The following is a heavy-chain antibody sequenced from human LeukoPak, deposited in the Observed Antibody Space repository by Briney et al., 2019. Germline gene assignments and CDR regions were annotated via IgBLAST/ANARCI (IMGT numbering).Heavy chain of an antibody. J-gene: IGHJ4*02. Sequence: ATVKISCKASGYTFMDYYIHWVQQAPGKGLEWMGRVDPEDGDTIYAEKFQGRVTITRNTSISTAYMELSSLRSDDTAVYYCARDRPLVLRFLEGAPYFDYWGQGTLVTVSS. CDR1: GYTFMDYY. CDR2: VDPEDGDT. D-gene: IGHD3-3*01. CDR3: ARDRPLVLRFLEGAPYFDY. V-gene: IGHV1-69-2*01.